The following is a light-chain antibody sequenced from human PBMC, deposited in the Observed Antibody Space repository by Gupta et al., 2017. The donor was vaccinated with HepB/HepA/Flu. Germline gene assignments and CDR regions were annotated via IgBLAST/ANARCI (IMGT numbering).Light chain of an antibody. CDR1: KLGNKY. CDR2: QDN. J-gene: IGLJ2*01. CDR3: QAWDSSTAVV. V-gene: IGLV3-1*01. Sequence: SYELTPPPSVSVSPGQTASITCSGDKLGNKYACWYQQKPGRSPVLVMYQDNKRPAGISERFSGSNSGNTATLTISGTQAMDEGDYYCQAWDSSTAVVFGGGTKLTVL.